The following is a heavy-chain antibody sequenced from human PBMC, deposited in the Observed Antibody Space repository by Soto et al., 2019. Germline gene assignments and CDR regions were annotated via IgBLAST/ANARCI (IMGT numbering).Heavy chain of an antibody. D-gene: IGHD4-17*01. V-gene: IGHV3-23*01. CDR1: GFTFSSYA. CDR3: AKPSVPRPRKTVTFDL. Sequence: EVQLLESGGGLVQPGGSLRLSCAASGFTFSSYAMSWVRQAPGKGLEWVSAISGSGGSTYDADSVKGRFTISRDKSKNTLYLQMNSLRVEDTAVYYCAKPSVPRPRKTVTFDLWGQGTLVTVSS. CDR2: ISGSGGST. J-gene: IGHJ5*02.